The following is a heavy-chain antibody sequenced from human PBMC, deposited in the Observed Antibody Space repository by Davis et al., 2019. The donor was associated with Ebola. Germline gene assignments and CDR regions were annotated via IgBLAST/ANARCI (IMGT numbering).Heavy chain of an antibody. CDR3: ARDYTSWYVSYYYYYGMDV. Sequence: GESLKISCAASGFTFSSYGMHWVRQAPGKGLEWVAVIWYDGSNKYYADSVKGRFTISRDNSKNTLYLQMNSLRAEDTAVYYCARDYTSWYVSYYYYYGMDVWGKGTTVTVSS. D-gene: IGHD6-13*01. V-gene: IGHV3-33*01. CDR2: IWYDGSNK. CDR1: GFTFSSYG. J-gene: IGHJ6*04.